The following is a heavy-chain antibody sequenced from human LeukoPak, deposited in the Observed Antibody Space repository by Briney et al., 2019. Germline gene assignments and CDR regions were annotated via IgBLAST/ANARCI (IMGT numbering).Heavy chain of an antibody. CDR3: ARKISFDI. CDR2: ICYSGST. Sequence: SETLSLTCTVSGGSISTYLWSWIRQPPGKGLEWIGYICYSGSTYYNPSLRSRLTISVDTSKNQFSLKLSSVTAADTAVYFCARKISFDIWGQGTMVTVSS. V-gene: IGHV4-59*01. CDR1: GGSISTYL. D-gene: IGHD3-3*01. J-gene: IGHJ3*02.